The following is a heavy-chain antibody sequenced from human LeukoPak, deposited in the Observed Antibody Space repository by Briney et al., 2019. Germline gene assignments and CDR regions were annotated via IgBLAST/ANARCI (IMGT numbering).Heavy chain of an antibody. Sequence: SETLSLTCTVSGGSISSGGYYWSWIRQHPGKGLEWIGYIYYSGSTYYNPSLKSRVTISVDTSKNQFSLKLSSVTAADTAVYYCARVWYYSSTSCPKIYYFDYWGQGTLVTVSS. J-gene: IGHJ4*02. V-gene: IGHV4-31*03. CDR3: ARVWYYSSTSCPKIYYFDY. CDR1: GGSISSGGYY. CDR2: IYYSGST. D-gene: IGHD2-2*01.